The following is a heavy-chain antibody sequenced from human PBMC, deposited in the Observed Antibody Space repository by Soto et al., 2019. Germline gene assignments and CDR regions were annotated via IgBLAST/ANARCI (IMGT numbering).Heavy chain of an antibody. CDR3: ARQKTIFGVVIGFDY. CDR2: INPSGGST. Sequence: ASVKVSCKASGYTFTSYGINWVRQAPGQGLEWMGIINPSGGSTSYAQKFQGRVTMTRDTSTSTVYMELSSLRSEDTAVYYCARQKTIFGVVIGFDYWGKGTLVTV. J-gene: IGHJ4*02. CDR1: GYTFTSYG. D-gene: IGHD3-3*01. V-gene: IGHV1-46*01.